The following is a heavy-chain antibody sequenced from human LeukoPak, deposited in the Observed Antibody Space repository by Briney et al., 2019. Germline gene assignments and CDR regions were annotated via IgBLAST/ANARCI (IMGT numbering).Heavy chain of an antibody. D-gene: IGHD6-25*01. V-gene: IGHV4-34*01. CDR2: INHSGST. Sequence: SETLSLTCAVYGGSFSGYYWSWIRQPPGKGLEWIGEINHSGSTNYNPSLKSRVTISVDTSKNQFSLKLSSVTAADTAVYYCAKSGGYGLIDYWGRGTLVTVSS. CDR1: GGSFSGYY. J-gene: IGHJ4*01. CDR3: AKSGGYGLIDY.